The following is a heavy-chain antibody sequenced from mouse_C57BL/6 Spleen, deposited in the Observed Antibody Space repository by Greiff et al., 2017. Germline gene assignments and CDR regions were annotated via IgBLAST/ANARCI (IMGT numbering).Heavy chain of an antibody. J-gene: IGHJ1*03. Sequence: QVQLQQPGAELVKPGASVKLSCTASGYTFTSYWMHWVKQRPGQGLEWIGMIHPNSGSTNYNEKFKSKATLTVDKSSSTAYMQLSSLTSEDSAVXYCASYGNYWYFNVWGTGTTVTVSS. CDR3: ASYGNYWYFNV. CDR2: IHPNSGST. CDR1: GYTFTSYW. V-gene: IGHV1-64*01. D-gene: IGHD2-1*01.